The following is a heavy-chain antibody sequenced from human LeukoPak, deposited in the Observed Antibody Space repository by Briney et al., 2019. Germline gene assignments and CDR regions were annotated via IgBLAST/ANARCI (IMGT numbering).Heavy chain of an antibody. V-gene: IGHV3-7*01. J-gene: IGHJ3*02. CDR2: IKQDGSEK. CDR1: GFTFSSYW. CDR3: ARDSRPYDFWSGYSDRWSAFDI. Sequence: GGSLRLSCAASGFTFSSYWMSWVRQAPGKGLEWVANIKQDGSEKYYVDSVKGRFTISRDNAKNSLYLQMNGLRAEDTAVYYCARDSRPYDFWSGYSDRWSAFDIWGQGTMVTVSS. D-gene: IGHD3-3*01.